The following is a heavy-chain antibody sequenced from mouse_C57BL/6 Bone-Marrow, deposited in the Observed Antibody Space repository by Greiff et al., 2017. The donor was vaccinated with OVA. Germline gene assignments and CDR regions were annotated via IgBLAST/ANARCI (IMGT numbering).Heavy chain of an antibody. J-gene: IGHJ1*03. CDR1: GFTFSDYG. D-gene: IGHD1-1*01. CDR2: ISSGSSTI. Sequence: EVQLVESGGGLVKPGGSLKLSCAASGFTFSDYGMHWVRQAPEKGLEWVAYISSGSSTIYYADTVKGRFTISRDNAKNTLFLQMTSLRSEDTAMYYCAVYYYGRGYFDVWAQGPRSPSPQ. CDR3: AVYYYGRGYFDV. V-gene: IGHV5-17*01.